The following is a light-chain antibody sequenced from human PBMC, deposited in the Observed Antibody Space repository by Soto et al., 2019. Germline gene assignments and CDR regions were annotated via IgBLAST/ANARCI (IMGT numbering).Light chain of an antibody. J-gene: IGLJ2*01. CDR2: RNN. CDR3: ATWDDSLSGVV. CDR1: RSNIGNNY. Sequence: QPVLTQPPSASGTPGQRVTISCSGSRSNIGNNYVYWYQQIPGTAPKLLIYRNNQRPSGVPDRFSGSKSGTSASLAISGLRSEDEADYYCATWDDSLSGVVFGGGTKVTVL. V-gene: IGLV1-47*01.